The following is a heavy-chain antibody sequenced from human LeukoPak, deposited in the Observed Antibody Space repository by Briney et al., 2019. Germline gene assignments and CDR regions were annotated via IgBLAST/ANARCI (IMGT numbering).Heavy chain of an antibody. V-gene: IGHV1-2*02. Sequence: GGSVKVSCKASGYTFTDYYIHWVRQAPGQGLEWMGWINPNSGATVYSQNFQGRVTMTRDTSISTAYMDLSTLRSDDTAMYYCTREDYWGQGTQVTVSS. CDR1: GYTFTDYY. CDR3: TREDY. CDR2: INPNSGAT. J-gene: IGHJ4*02.